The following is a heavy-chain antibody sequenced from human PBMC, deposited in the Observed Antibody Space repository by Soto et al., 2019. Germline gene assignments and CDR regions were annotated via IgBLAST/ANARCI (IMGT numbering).Heavy chain of an antibody. CDR3: AKGRDGGRAFDI. J-gene: IGHJ3*02. CDR1: GFTVSSHY. D-gene: IGHD3-10*01. Sequence: GGSLRLSCVVSGFTVSSHYMTWVRQAPGKGLEWVSVLYSSGTTSYVDSVKGRFTISRDNVKNTLDLQMNSLRADDTALYYCAKGRDGGRAFDIWGQGTVVTVSS. V-gene: IGHV3-66*01. CDR2: LYSSGTT.